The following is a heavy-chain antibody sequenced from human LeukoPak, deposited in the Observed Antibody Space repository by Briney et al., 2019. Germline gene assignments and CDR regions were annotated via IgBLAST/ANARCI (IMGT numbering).Heavy chain of an antibody. J-gene: IGHJ6*02. CDR2: INPNSGGT. V-gene: IGHV1-2*02. CDR1: GYTFTGYY. CDR3: ARGALMVRDYYYYGMDV. Sequence: ASVKVSCKASGYTFTGYYMHWVRQAPGQGLEWMGWINPNSGGTNYAQKFQGRVTTTRDTSISTAYMELSRLRSDDTAVYYCARGALMVRDYYYYGMDVWGQGTTVTVSS. D-gene: IGHD3-10*01.